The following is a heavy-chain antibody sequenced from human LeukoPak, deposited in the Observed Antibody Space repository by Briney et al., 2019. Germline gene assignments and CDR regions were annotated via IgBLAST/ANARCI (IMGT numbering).Heavy chain of an antibody. Sequence: GRSLTLSCAASGFTFSNYGMQWVRQAPGQGLEWVAVIWYDGSKKYYADSVKGRFIISRDDSKNTLYLQMNSLRAEDTAVYYCAKGLRDGYNYYFDYWGQGTLVTVSS. CDR3: AKGLRDGYNYYFDY. CDR1: GFTFSNYG. D-gene: IGHD5-24*01. J-gene: IGHJ4*02. CDR2: IWYDGSKK. V-gene: IGHV3-33*06.